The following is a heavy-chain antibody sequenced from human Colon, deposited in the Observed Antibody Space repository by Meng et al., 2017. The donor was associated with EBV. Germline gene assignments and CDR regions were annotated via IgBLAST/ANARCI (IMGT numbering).Heavy chain of an antibody. CDR2: IYTDGRT. Sequence: EVELAEPGGGLIQPGGLLRLACAVAGITVSGSYMNWVRQAPGKGLEWVSVIYTDGRTYYADSVKGRFTISRDNSMNMLYLQMNSLRAEDTAFYYCARDRDGYSTCDSRGQGTLVTVS. J-gene: IGHJ4*02. CDR1: GITVSGSY. CDR3: ARDRDGYSTCDS. V-gene: IGHV3-53*01. D-gene: IGHD5-24*01.